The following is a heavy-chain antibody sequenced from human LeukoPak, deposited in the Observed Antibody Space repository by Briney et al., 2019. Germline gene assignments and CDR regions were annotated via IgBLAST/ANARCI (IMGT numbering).Heavy chain of an antibody. CDR3: ARGGSGYDYYYYYMDV. CDR1: GGSISSYY. V-gene: IGHV4-59*12. Sequence: SETLSLTCTVSGGSISSYYWSWIRQPPGKGLEWIGYIYYSGSTNYNPSLKSRVTISVDTSMNQFSLKLSSVTAADTAVYYCARGGSGYDYYYYYMDVWGKGTTVTVSS. J-gene: IGHJ6*03. CDR2: IYYSGST. D-gene: IGHD5-12*01.